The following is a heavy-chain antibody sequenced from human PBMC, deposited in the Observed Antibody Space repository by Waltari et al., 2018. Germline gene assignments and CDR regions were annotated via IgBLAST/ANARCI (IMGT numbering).Heavy chain of an antibody. CDR1: GFICDAYG. D-gene: IGHD5-18*01. Sequence: VHLVESGGGLVRPGRSLSLSCAAAGFICDAYGMVWVRQAPGKGLEWVEGINWNSGTIHYADSVKGRFTISRDNAENSLYLQMNSLTTEDTAVYYCTKDMDGATAMAPRLDFWGQGTLVTVSS. CDR2: INWNSGTI. CDR3: TKDMDGATAMAPRLDF. V-gene: IGHV3-9*01. J-gene: IGHJ4*02.